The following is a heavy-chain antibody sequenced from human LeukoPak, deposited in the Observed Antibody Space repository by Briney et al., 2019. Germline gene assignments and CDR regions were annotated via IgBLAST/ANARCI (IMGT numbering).Heavy chain of an antibody. CDR3: VRNRIRFDF. V-gene: IGHV3-7*05. CDR1: GFTFSSLW. CDR2: IKDDGTET. J-gene: IGHJ4*02. Sequence: GGSLRLSCTASGFTFSSLWMSWVRQAPGKGLEWVANIKDDGTETKYVDSVKGRFTISRDNAMNSLFLQMNSLTAEDTAIYYCVRNRIRFDFWGQGTLVTVSS.